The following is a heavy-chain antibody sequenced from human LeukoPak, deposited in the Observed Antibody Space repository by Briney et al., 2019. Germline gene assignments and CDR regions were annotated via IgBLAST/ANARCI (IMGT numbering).Heavy chain of an antibody. CDR2: ISYDGSNK. Sequence: GGSLRLSCAASGSTFSSYAMHWVRQAPGKGLEWVAVISYDGSNKYYADSVKGRFTISRDNSKNTLYLQMNSLRAEDTAVYYCARVRVGLLWFGELCYWGQGTLVTVSS. V-gene: IGHV3-30-3*01. D-gene: IGHD3-10*01. CDR3: ARVRVGLLWFGELCY. CDR1: GSTFSSYA. J-gene: IGHJ4*02.